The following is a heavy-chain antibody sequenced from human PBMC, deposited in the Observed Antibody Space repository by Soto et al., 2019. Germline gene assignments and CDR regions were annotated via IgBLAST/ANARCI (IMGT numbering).Heavy chain of an antibody. CDR2: IGTAGDT. D-gene: IGHD4-17*01. V-gene: IGHV3-13*01. J-gene: IGHJ6*02. CDR3: ARALYGDYDYYYGMDV. CDR1: GFTFSSYD. Sequence: GGSLRLSCAASGFTFSSYDMHWVRQATGKGLEWVSAIGTAGDTYYPGSVKGRFTISRENAKNSLYLQMNSLRAEDTAVYYCARALYGDYDYYYGMDVWGQGTTVTVSS.